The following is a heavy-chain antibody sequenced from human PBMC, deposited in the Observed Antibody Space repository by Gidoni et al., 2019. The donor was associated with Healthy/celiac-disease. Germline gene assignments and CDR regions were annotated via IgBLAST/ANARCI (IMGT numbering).Heavy chain of an antibody. D-gene: IGHD2-2*01. CDR1: GYTFTSYW. J-gene: IGHJ5*02. CDR2: IYPGDSDT. Sequence: EVQLVQSGAEVKQPGKSLKLSCKGSGYTFTSYWIGWVCQMPGKGLEWMGIIYPGDSDTRYSPSFQGQVTISADKSISTAYLQWSRLKASDTAMYYCARRKVLVVPAAKGIANWFDPWGQGTLVTVSS. V-gene: IGHV5-51*03. CDR3: ARRKVLVVPAAKGIANWFDP.